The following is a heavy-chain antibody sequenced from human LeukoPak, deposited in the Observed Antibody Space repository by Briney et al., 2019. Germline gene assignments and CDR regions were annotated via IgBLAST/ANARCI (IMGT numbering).Heavy chain of an antibody. Sequence: GGSLRLSCAASGFTFSSYAMSWVRQAPGKGLEWVSAISGSGGSTYYADSVKGRFTISRDNSKNTLYLQMNSLRAEDTAVYYCVTSKADGPLDPWGQGTLVTVSS. CDR2: ISGSGGST. CDR3: VTSKADGPLDP. D-gene: IGHD5-24*01. V-gene: IGHV3-23*01. J-gene: IGHJ5*02. CDR1: GFTFSSYA.